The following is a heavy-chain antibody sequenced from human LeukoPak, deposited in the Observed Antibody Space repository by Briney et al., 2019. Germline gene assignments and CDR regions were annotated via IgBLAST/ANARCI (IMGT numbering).Heavy chain of an antibody. J-gene: IGHJ4*02. Sequence: GGSLRLSCAVSGFSVTNNYMSWVRQAPGKGLEWVSVFYVGGATYYAASVKSRFTISRDNSENTLYLQMKSLRAEDTAVYYCARGDGYNFFDYWGQGTLVTVSS. D-gene: IGHD5-24*01. V-gene: IGHV3-53*01. CDR2: FYVGGAT. CDR3: ARGDGYNFFDY. CDR1: GFSVTNNY.